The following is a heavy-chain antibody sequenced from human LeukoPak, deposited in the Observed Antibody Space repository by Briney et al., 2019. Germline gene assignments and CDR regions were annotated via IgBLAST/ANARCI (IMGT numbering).Heavy chain of an antibody. Sequence: LILSCTNTGFSFSSYGLHGLRHAASKGLDGVAVISYDGSNKYYADSRKGRFNISRENSKNTLYLQMNSLRAEDTAVYYCARSMKNYGYEVDYWGQGTLVTVSS. V-gene: IGHV3-30*03. J-gene: IGHJ4*02. CDR1: GFSFSSYG. D-gene: IGHD5-12*01. CDR2: ISYDGSNK. CDR3: ARSMKNYGYEVDY.